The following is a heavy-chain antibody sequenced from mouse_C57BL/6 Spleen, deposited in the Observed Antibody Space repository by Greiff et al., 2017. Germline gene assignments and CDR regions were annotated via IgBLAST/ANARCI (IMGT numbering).Heavy chain of an antibody. V-gene: IGHV1-69*01. CDR1: GYTFTSYW. CDR2: IDPSDSYT. D-gene: IGHD1-1*01. J-gene: IGHJ1*03. Sequence: QVHVKQPGAELVMPGASVKLSCKASGYTFTSYWMHWVKQRPGQGLEWIGEIDPSDSYTNYNQKFKGKSTLPVDKSSSTAYMQLSSLTTGCSAVYCCAKGESYYGSTRYFDVWGTGTTVTFAS. CDR3: AKGESYYGSTRYFDV.